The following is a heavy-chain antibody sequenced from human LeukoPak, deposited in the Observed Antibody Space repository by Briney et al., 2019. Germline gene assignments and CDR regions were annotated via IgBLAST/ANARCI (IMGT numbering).Heavy chain of an antibody. Sequence: ASLKVSCNASGDSFTSDYMSWVRQAPGKGLEWMGIINPSGGSTYYAQKLQGRVTMTRDTSTSTVYMEMNSLRAEETAVYYCARGKLPYFYGSGSYYNVGVPGDYWGQGTLVTVSS. V-gene: IGHV1-46*04. CDR3: ARGKLPYFYGSGSYYNVGVPGDY. CDR1: GDSFTSDY. D-gene: IGHD3-10*01. J-gene: IGHJ4*02. CDR2: INPSGGST.